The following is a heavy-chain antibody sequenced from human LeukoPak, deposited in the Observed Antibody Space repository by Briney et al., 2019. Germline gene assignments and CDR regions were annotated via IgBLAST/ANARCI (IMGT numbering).Heavy chain of an antibody. CDR1: GGSISSYY. CDR3: ASSNYYDSSGYRYYYYGMDV. Sequence: PSETLSLTCTVSGGSISSYYWSWIRQPPGKGLEWIGYIYYSGSTNYNPSLKSRVTISVDTSKNQFSLKLSSVTAADTAVYYCASSNYYDSSGYRYYYYGMDVWGQGTTVTVSS. J-gene: IGHJ6*02. CDR2: IYYSGST. V-gene: IGHV4-59*08. D-gene: IGHD3-22*01.